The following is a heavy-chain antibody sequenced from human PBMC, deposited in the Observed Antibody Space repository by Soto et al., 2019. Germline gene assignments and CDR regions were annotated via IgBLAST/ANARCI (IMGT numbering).Heavy chain of an antibody. CDR3: AREVVVLDFDY. CDR1: GFTFISYS. V-gene: IGHV3-21*01. Sequence: GGSLRLSCAASGFTFISYSMNWVRQAPGKGLEWVSSISSSSSYIYYADSVKGRFTISRDNAKNSLYLQMNSLRAEDTAVYYCAREVVVLDFDYWGQGTLVTVSS. CDR2: ISSSSSYI. J-gene: IGHJ4*02. D-gene: IGHD3-22*01.